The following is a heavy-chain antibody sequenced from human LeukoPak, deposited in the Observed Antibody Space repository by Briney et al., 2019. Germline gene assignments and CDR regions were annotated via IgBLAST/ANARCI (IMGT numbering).Heavy chain of an antibody. V-gene: IGHV1-18*01. CDR2: ISAYNGNT. D-gene: IGHD2-15*01. CDR3: ARVGSSPVDYYYYMDV. Sequence: ASVKVSCKASGYTFTTYPMNWVRQAPGQGLEWMGWISAYNGNTNYAQKLQGRVTMTTDTSTSTAYMELRSLRSDDTAVYYCARVGSSPVDYYYYMDVWGKGTTVTVSS. J-gene: IGHJ6*03. CDR1: GYTFTTYP.